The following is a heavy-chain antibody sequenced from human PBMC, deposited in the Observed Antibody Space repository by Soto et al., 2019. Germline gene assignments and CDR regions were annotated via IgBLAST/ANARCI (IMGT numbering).Heavy chain of an antibody. CDR3: ARGYCTTTICDPWFDP. Sequence: GESLKISCKGSGYSFPSQWIGWVRQTPGKGLEWMGSIYPADSDTRYSPSFQGQVTISADKSIRTAYLEWSSLKASDTAMYYCARGYCTTTICDPWFDPWGQGTLVTAPQ. CDR1: GYSFPSQW. CDR2: IYPADSDT. D-gene: IGHD2-2*01. V-gene: IGHV5-51*01. J-gene: IGHJ5*02.